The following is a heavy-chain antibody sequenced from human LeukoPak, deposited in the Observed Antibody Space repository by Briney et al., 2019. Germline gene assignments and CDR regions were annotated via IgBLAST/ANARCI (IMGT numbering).Heavy chain of an antibody. CDR1: GFTFDDYA. Sequence: GGSLRLSCAASGFTFDDYAMHWVRQAPGKGLEWVSGISWNSGSIGYADSVKGRFTISRDNAKNSLYLQVNSLRAEDTALYYCAKDKGSQLLYILDYWGQGTLVTVSS. V-gene: IGHV3-9*01. D-gene: IGHD2-2*02. CDR3: AKDKGSQLLYILDY. J-gene: IGHJ4*02. CDR2: ISWNSGSI.